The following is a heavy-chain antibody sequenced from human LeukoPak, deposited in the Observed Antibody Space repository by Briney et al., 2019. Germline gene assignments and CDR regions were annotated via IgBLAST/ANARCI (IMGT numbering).Heavy chain of an antibody. Sequence: QAGESLRLSCAASGFTISGNYMNWARQAPGKGLEWVSVIYSGGTTYYADAVKGRFTISRDNSKNTLYLQMNSLRAEDTAVYYCATKRGYSYGLDYWGQGTLVTVSS. CDR2: IYSGGTT. CDR1: GFTISGNY. D-gene: IGHD5-18*01. V-gene: IGHV3-53*01. J-gene: IGHJ4*02. CDR3: ATKRGYSYGLDY.